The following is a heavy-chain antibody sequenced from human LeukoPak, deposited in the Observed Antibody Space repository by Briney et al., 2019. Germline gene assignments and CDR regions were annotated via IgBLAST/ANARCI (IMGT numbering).Heavy chain of an antibody. CDR3: ARDTRTAQGFDY. V-gene: IGHV4-59*01. CDR1: GGSITSYY. CDR2: IYYSGST. Sequence: SETLSLTCTVSGGSITSYYWSWIRQPPGKGLEWIGYIYYSGSTNYNPSLKSRVTISVDRSKNQFSLKLRSVVAADTAVYYCARDTRTAQGFDYWGQGTLVTVSS. D-gene: IGHD2-15*01. J-gene: IGHJ4*02.